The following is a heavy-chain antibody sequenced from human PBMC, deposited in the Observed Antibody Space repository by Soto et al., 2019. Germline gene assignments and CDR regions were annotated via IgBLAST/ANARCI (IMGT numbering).Heavy chain of an antibody. CDR1: GGSISSSSYY. CDR3: AGGIYGSGGRDFSSYPWYYYGMDV. D-gene: IGHD3-10*01. Sequence: SENLSLTCTVSGGSISSSSYYWGWIRQPPGKGLEWIGEINHSGSTNYNPSLKSRVTISVDTSKNQCAGELSSLSAGGTAVYYCAGGIYGSGGRDFSSYPWYYYGMDVWGQGTRGTVAS. V-gene: IGHV4-39*06. CDR2: INHSGST. J-gene: IGHJ6*02.